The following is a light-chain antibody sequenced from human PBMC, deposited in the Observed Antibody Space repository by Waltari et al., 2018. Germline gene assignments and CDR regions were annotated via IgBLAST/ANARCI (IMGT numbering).Light chain of an antibody. J-gene: IGKJ4*01. CDR2: DAS. V-gene: IGKV3-11*01. CDR3: QQRGSWPPS. CDR1: QSVSSY. Sequence: EVVLTQSPGTLSLSPGERATLSCRASQSVSSYLAWYQQRPGQAPRFLIYDASNRATGIPARFSGSGSGTDFTLTISILEREEFAVYYCQQRGSWPPSVGGGTKVEI.